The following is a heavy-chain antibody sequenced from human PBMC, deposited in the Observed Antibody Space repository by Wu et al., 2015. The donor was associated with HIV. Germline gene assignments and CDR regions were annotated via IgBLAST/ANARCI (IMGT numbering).Heavy chain of an antibody. J-gene: IGHJ4*02. Sequence: QVQLVQSGAEVKKPGSSVKVSCKASGGTFSSYAISWVRQAPGQGLEWMGRIIPIFGTANYAQKFQGRVTITADESTSTAYMELSSLRSEDTAVYYCARDHEGLSSGYEPNLDYWGQGTLVTVSS. CDR2: IIPIFGTA. V-gene: IGHV1-69*13. CDR3: ARDHEGLSSGYEPNLDY. D-gene: IGHD5-12*01. CDR1: GGTFSSYA.